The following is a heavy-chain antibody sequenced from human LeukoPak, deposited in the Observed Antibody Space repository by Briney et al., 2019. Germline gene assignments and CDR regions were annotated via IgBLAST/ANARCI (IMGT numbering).Heavy chain of an antibody. J-gene: IGHJ6*02. Sequence: GGSLRLSCAASGLTLTNYVMTWVRQAPGKGLEWVSAISGSGGSTYYADSVKGRFTISRDNSKNTLYLQMNSLRAEDTAVYYCAKDEAGIAAAGNPGWLGIYYGMDVWGQGTTVTVSS. D-gene: IGHD6-13*01. CDR1: GLTLTNYV. CDR2: ISGSGGST. V-gene: IGHV3-23*01. CDR3: AKDEAGIAAAGNPGWLGIYYGMDV.